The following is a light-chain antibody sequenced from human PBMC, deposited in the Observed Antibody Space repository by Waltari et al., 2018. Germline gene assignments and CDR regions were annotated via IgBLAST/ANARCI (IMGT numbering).Light chain of an antibody. CDR1: QNVRTK. J-gene: IGKJ4*01. Sequence: EIVMTPFPATLSVSPGDSATLSCRASQNVRTKLAWYQHRPGQPPRLLIHDASTRASDIPPRFSGRGSGTDFTLTISSLQSEDFAVYYCQQYNEWSPLTFGGGTQIDIK. CDR3: QQYNEWSPLT. V-gene: IGKV3-15*01. CDR2: DAS.